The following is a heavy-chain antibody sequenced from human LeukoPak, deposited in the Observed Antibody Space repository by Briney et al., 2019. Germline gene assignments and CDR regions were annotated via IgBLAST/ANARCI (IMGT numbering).Heavy chain of an antibody. Sequence: PGGSLRLSCAASGFTFSSYAMSRVRQAPGKGLEWVSAISGSGGSTYYADSVKGRFTISRDNSKNTLYLQMNSLRAEDTAVYYCTTARGSYASGHNWGQGTRVTVSS. J-gene: IGHJ1*01. CDR2: ISGSGGST. CDR1: GFTFSSYA. D-gene: IGHD1-26*01. CDR3: TTARGSYASGHN. V-gene: IGHV3-23*01.